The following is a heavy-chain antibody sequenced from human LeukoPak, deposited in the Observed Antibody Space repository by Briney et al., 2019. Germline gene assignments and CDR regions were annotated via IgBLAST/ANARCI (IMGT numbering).Heavy chain of an antibody. CDR1: GFTFDDYA. CDR2: ISWNSGNI. D-gene: IGHD1-26*01. V-gene: IGHV3-9*01. J-gene: IGHJ4*02. Sequence: PGGSLRLSCAVSGFTFDDYAMHWVRQAPGKGLEWVSSISWNSGNIAYMDSVKGRFTMSRDNAKNSLYLQMNSLRTEDTALYYCAKDVGGRWPLYYFDYWGQGTLVTVSS. CDR3: AKDVGGRWPLYYFDY.